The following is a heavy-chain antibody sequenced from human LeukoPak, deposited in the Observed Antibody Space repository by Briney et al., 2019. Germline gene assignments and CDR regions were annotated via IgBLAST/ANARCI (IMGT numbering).Heavy chain of an antibody. Sequence: PGGSLRLSCEGSGFTFSNYWMGWVRQAPGKGLQWVANIKTDGSEKYYVDSVKGRFTISRDNAKNSLYLQMNSLRAEDTAVYYCARDGDFWSGYYTHHYYYYMDVWGKGTTVTVSS. J-gene: IGHJ6*03. D-gene: IGHD3-3*01. CDR2: IKTDGSEK. CDR1: GFTFSNYW. V-gene: IGHV3-7*01. CDR3: ARDGDFWSGYYTHHYYYYMDV.